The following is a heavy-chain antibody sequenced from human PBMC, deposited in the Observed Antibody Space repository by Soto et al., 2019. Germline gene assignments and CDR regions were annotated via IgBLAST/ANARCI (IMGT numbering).Heavy chain of an antibody. J-gene: IGHJ5*02. CDR3: AESRSGYGNWFYP. CDR2: INWSGST. D-gene: IGHD6-25*01. Sequence: QLQESGPGLVKPSETLSLTCTVSGGSISSSFFYWGWIRQSPGKELEWIGNINWSGSTYYNPSLEVRVTISVDTSKNQLSLKVSSVTATDTAVYYCAESRSGYGNWFYPWCQGTLVTVSS. V-gene: IGHV4-39*01. CDR1: GGSISSSFFY.